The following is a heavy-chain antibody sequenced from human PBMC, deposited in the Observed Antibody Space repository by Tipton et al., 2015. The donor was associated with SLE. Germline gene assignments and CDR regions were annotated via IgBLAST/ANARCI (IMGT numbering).Heavy chain of an antibody. CDR2: VYYSGTT. CDR3: ARDSSGGYNWFDP. J-gene: IGHJ5*02. D-gene: IGHD3-22*01. Sequence: TLSLTCTVSGYSISPYYWTWIRQPPGKGLEWIGYVYYSGTTNYNPSLKSRVTISVDTSKNQFSLKLSSVTAADTAVYYCARDSSGGYNWFDPWGQGTLVTVSS. CDR1: GYSISPYY. V-gene: IGHV4-59*01.